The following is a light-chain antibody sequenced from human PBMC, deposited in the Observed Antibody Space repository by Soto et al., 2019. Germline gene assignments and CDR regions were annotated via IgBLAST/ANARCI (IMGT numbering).Light chain of an antibody. J-gene: IGKJ1*01. Sequence: EIVMTQSPATLAVSPGERATLSCRASQSVSSNLAWYQQKPGQAPRLLIYGASTRASGIPAMFGGRGSGTDVTLTITDLQSEDFAVYCCQQYNNWLGTFGQGTNVELK. CDR3: QQYNNWLGT. V-gene: IGKV3-15*01. CDR2: GAS. CDR1: QSVSSN.